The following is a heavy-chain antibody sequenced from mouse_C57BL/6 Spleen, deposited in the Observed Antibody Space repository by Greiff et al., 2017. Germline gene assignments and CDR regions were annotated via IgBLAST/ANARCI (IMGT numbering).Heavy chain of an antibody. Sequence: QVQLQQPGAELVKPGASVKLSCKASGYTFTSYWMHWVKQRPGQGLEWIGMIHPNSGSTNYNEKFKSKATLTVDTSSSTAYMHLSSLPSEDSAVYYCASPTEVAAGGCLDVWGTGTTVTVSA. D-gene: IGHD1-1*01. J-gene: IGHJ1*03. CDR3: ASPTEVAAGGCLDV. V-gene: IGHV1-64*01. CDR2: IHPNSGST. CDR1: GYTFTSYW.